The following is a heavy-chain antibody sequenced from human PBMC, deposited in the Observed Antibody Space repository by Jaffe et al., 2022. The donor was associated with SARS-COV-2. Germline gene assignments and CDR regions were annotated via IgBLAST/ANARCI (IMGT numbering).Heavy chain of an antibody. V-gene: IGHV3-21*01. CDR2: ISSSSSYI. J-gene: IGHJ4*02. D-gene: IGHD2-21*02. CDR3: ARDRGGGLVVVTAFDY. Sequence: EVQLVESGGGLVKPGGSLRLSCAASGFTFSSYSMNWVRQAPGKGLEWVSSISSSSSYIYYADSVKGRFTISRDNAKNSLYLQMNSLRAEDTAVYYCARDRGGGLVVVTAFDYWGQGTLVTVSS. CDR1: GFTFSSYS.